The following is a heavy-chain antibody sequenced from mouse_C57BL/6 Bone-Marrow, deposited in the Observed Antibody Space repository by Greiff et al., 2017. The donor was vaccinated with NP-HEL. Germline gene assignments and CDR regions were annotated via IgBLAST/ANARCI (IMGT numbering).Heavy chain of an antibody. J-gene: IGHJ3*01. CDR1: GFTFSDYG. D-gene: IGHD3-2*02. V-gene: IGHV5-17*01. CDR3: ARGGELRLEIAY. CDR2: ISSGSSTI. Sequence: EVMLVESGGGLVKPGGSLKLSCAASGFTFSDYGMHWVRQAPEKGLEWVAYISSGSSTIYYADTVKGRFTISRDNAKNTLFLQMTSLRSEDTAMYYCARGGELRLEIAYWGQGTLVSVSA.